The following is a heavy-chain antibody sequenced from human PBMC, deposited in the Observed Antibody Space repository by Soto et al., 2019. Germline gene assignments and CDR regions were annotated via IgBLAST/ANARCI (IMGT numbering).Heavy chain of an antibody. CDR3: ARDDSTNYYVSGSYFNV. CDR2: IWYDSREE. J-gene: IGHJ4*02. CDR1: GFTFSNYG. Sequence: GGSLRLSCVASGFTFSNYGMHWVRQAPGKGLEWVAGIWYDSREEYYIDSVKGRFTISRDNSKNTLYLQMNSLRVEDMAVYFCARDDSTNYYVSGSYFNVWGQGT. V-gene: IGHV3-33*01. D-gene: IGHD3-10*01.